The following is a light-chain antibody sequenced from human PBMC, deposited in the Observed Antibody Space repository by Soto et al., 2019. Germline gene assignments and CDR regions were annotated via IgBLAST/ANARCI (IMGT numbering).Light chain of an antibody. V-gene: IGLV2-14*01. J-gene: IGLJ3*02. CDR3: CSYTLSSSFEV. Sequence: QSVLTQPASVSGSPGQSITISCTGTSSDVGGYNSVSWYQQLPGKAPKLMVYEVTNRPSGVSNRFSGSKSGNTASLTISGLQAEDEADYYCCSYTLSSSFEVFGGGTKVTVL. CDR2: EVT. CDR1: SSDVGGYNS.